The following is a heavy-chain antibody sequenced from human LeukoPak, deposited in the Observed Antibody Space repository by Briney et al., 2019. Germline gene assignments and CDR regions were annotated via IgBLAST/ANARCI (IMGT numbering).Heavy chain of an antibody. CDR1: GYSFTSYW. D-gene: IGHD3-16*02. CDR3: ARRVSTHYDYVWGSYRPAPFDY. CDR2: IYPGDSDT. Sequence: GESLKISCKGSGYSFTSYWIGWVRQMPGKGLEWMGIIYPGDSDTRYSPSFQGQVTISADKSISTAYLQWSSLKASDTATYYCARRVSTHYDYVWGSYRPAPFDYWGQGTLVTVSS. V-gene: IGHV5-51*01. J-gene: IGHJ4*02.